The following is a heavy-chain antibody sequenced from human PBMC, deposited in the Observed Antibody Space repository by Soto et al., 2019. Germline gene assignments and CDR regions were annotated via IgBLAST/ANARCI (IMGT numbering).Heavy chain of an antibody. CDR2: ISYDGSNK. J-gene: IGHJ4*02. D-gene: IGHD3-10*01. Sequence: TGGSLRLSCAASGFTFSSYGMHWIRQAPGKGLEWVAVISYDGSNKYYADSVKGRFTISRDNSKNTLYLQMNSLRAEDTAVYYCAKDGYYGSGSYYEFDYWGQGTLVTVSS. V-gene: IGHV3-30*18. CDR1: GFTFSSYG. CDR3: AKDGYYGSGSYYEFDY.